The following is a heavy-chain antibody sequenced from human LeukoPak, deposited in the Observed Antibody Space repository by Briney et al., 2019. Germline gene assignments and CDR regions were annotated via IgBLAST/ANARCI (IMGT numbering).Heavy chain of an antibody. D-gene: IGHD6-13*01. CDR1: GFTFSSYA. CDR3: AKAGYSSPSSGGEIDY. Sequence: GGSLRLSCAASGFTFSSYAMSWVRQAPGKGLEWVSAISGSGGSTYYADSVKGRFTISRDNSKNTLYLQMNSLRAEDTAVYYCAKAGYSSPSSGGEIDYWGQGTLVTVSS. V-gene: IGHV3-23*01. CDR2: ISGSGGST. J-gene: IGHJ4*02.